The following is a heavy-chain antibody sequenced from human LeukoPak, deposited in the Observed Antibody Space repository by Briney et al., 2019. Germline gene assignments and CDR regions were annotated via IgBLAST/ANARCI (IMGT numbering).Heavy chain of an antibody. J-gene: IGHJ1*01. V-gene: IGHV3-21*01. D-gene: IGHD2-8*01. CDR3: AREYCTNGVCYTSEYFQH. CDR1: GFTFSSYS. Sequence: PGGSLRLSCAASGFTFSSYSMNWVRQAPGKGLEWVSSISSSSSYIYYADSVKGRFTISRDNAKNSLYLQMNSLRAEDTAVYYCAREYCTNGVCYTSEYFQHWGQGTLVTVSS. CDR2: ISSSSSYI.